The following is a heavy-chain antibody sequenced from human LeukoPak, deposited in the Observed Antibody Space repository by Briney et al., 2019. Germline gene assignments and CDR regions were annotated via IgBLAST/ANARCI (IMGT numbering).Heavy chain of an antibody. V-gene: IGHV3-23*01. D-gene: IGHD5-18*01. CDR3: AKDIAQGYTYGTIEQDY. CDR2: ITETGDRA. J-gene: IGHJ4*02. CDR1: GFTFSSYA. Sequence: PGGSLRLSCAASGFTFSSYAMSWVRQAPGRGLEWVAVITETGDRAYYADSVRGRFTISRDNSNETLYLQMNSLRAEDTAVYYCAKDIAQGYTYGTIEQDYWGQGTLVTVSS.